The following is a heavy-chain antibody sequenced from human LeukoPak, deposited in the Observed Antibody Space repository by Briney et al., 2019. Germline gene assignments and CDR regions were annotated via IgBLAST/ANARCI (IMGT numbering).Heavy chain of an antibody. Sequence: TSETLSLTCTVSGGSISSYYWSWIRQPPGKGPEWIGYIYYSGSTNYNPSLKSRVTISVDTSKNQFSLKLSSVTAADTAVYYCARYSIAAAGREYYFDYWGQGTLVTVSS. D-gene: IGHD6-13*01. J-gene: IGHJ4*02. V-gene: IGHV4-59*01. CDR1: GGSISSYY. CDR2: IYYSGST. CDR3: ARYSIAAAGREYYFDY.